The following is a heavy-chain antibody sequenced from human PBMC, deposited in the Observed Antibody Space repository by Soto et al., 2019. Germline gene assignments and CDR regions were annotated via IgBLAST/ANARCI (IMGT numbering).Heavy chain of an antibody. V-gene: IGHV4-39*01. CDR1: GGSISGSYYY. D-gene: IGHD1-20*01. J-gene: IGHJ4*02. Sequence: SETLSLTCAVSGGSISGSYYYWGWLRPSPGKGPEWIGSVSYTGFTSYNPSLESRVSVSVDTSKNQFSLKVSGVSAADTAVYYCATSQKGYNWNYFDHWGQGALVTVSS. CDR3: ATSQKGYNWNYFDH. CDR2: VSYTGFT.